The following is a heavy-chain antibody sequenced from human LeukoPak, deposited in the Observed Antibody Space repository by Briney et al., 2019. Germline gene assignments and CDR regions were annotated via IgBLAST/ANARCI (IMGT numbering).Heavy chain of an antibody. D-gene: IGHD6-13*01. V-gene: IGHV3-30*02. CDR3: AKGRGLYSSSWFGAFDI. J-gene: IGHJ3*02. CDR1: GFTFSSYG. Sequence: GGSLRLSCAASGFTFSSYGMHWVRQAPGKGLEWVAFIRYDGSNRYYADSVKGRFTISRDNSKNTLYLQMNSLRAEDTAVYCCAKGRGLYSSSWFGAFDIWGQGTMVTVSS. CDR2: IRYDGSNR.